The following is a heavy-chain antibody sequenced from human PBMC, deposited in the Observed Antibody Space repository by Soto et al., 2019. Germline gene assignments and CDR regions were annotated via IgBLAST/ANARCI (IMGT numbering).Heavy chain of an antibody. CDR2: ISSSGTGT. D-gene: IGHD4-17*01. V-gene: IGHV3-48*03. CDR3: VRDLHEPLAADALREAN. Sequence: EMQLVQSGGGLVQPGGSLRLSCAASGFTFSSYEMHWVRQAPGKGLEWISYISSSGTGTYYADSVRGRFTMSRDNTKHSVSLQMYSLRAEDTGIYYCVRDLHEPLAADALREANWGQGTQVTVSS. CDR1: GFTFSSYE. J-gene: IGHJ4*02.